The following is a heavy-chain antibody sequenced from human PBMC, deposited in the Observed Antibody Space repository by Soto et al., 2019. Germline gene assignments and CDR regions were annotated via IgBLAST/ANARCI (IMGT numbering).Heavy chain of an antibody. CDR3: VRGGSNYAS. V-gene: IGHV3-7*01. D-gene: IGHD4-4*01. Sequence: EVQLVESGGGLVQPGGSLRLSCTASGFTFSDSWMTWVRQAPGKGLEWVARIKPDESEKKYAASVKGRFSISRDNAKNAMYLQRDSLRGEDTAVYYCVRGGSNYASWGQGTLVTVSS. J-gene: IGHJ5*02. CDR1: GFTFSDSW. CDR2: IKPDESEK.